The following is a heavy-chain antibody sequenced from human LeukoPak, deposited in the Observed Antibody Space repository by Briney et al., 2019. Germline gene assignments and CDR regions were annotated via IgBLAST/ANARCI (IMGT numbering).Heavy chain of an antibody. CDR1: GYTLTELS. V-gene: IGHV1-24*01. Sequence: EASVKVSCKVSGYTLTELSMHWVRQAPGKELEWMGGFDPEDGETIYAQKFQGRVTMTEDTSTDTAYMELSSLRSEDTAVYYCATVWGSSWYVRNFDYWGQGTLVTVSS. D-gene: IGHD6-13*01. CDR3: ATVWGSSWYVRNFDY. CDR2: FDPEDGET. J-gene: IGHJ4*02.